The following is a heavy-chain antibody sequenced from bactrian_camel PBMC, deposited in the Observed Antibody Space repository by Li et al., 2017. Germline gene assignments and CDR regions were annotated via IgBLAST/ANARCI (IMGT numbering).Heavy chain of an antibody. Sequence: VQLVESGGGLVQPGGSLRLSCAASGFTFSNYYMGWVRQAPGKGLEWVSAIYYDGRYTKYADSAKGRFTISRDNAKNTVYLQMNSLKVDDTAMYYCAAGLGRCTWYDMHHWGKGTQVTVS. CDR1: GFTFSNYY. D-gene: IGHD1*01. J-gene: IGHJ7*01. V-gene: IGHV3-2*01. CDR2: IYYDGRYT.